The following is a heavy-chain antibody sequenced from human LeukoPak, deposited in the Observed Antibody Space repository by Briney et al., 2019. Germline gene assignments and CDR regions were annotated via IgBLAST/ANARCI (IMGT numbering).Heavy chain of an antibody. J-gene: IGHJ4*02. CDR3: ARDTSWAAAGTGVDY. CDR1: GYTFTSYG. Sequence: GASVKVSCKASGYTFTSYGISWVRQAPGQGLEWMGWISAYNGNTNYAQKPQGRVTMTTDTSTSTAYMELRSLRSDDTAVYYCARDTSWAAAGTGVDYWGQGTLVTVSS. CDR2: ISAYNGNT. V-gene: IGHV1-18*01. D-gene: IGHD6-13*01.